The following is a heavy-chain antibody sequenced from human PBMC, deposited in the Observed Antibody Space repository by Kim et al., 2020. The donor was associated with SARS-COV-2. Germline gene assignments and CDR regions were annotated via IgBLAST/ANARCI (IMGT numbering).Heavy chain of an antibody. CDR1: GGSISSYY. CDR2: IYYSGST. J-gene: IGHJ4*02. CDR3: ARVQYYGSGSYSGIDY. V-gene: IGHV4-59*01. Sequence: SETLSLTCTVSGGSISSYYWSWIRQPPGKGLEWIGYIYYSGSTNYNPSLKSRVTISVDTSKNQFSLKLSSVTAADTAVYYCARVQYYGSGSYSGIDYWGQGTLVTVSS. D-gene: IGHD3-10*01.